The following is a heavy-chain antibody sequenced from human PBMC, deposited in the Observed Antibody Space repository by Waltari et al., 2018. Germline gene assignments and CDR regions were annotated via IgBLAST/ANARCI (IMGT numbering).Heavy chain of an antibody. Sequence: QVQLVESGGGVVQPGRSLRLSCAASGFTFSNYAMHGVRQAPGKGLEWVAVIWYDGSNKFYTDSVKGRFTISRENSNNTLNLEMNGLKGEDTAVYFCARGGGWNGYSWHAMDVWGQGTTITVSS. CDR2: IWYDGSNK. CDR3: ARGGGWNGYSWHAMDV. J-gene: IGHJ6*02. V-gene: IGHV3-33*01. CDR1: GFTFSNYA. D-gene: IGHD3-3*01.